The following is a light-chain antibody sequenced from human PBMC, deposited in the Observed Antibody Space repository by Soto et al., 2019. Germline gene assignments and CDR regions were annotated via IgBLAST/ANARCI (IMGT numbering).Light chain of an antibody. J-gene: IGKJ2*01. CDR3: QQDHNLPPMYT. CDR1: QDISNY. Sequence: DIQMTQSPSSLSASVGDRVTITCQASQDISNYLNWYQQKPGQAPKLLIYDASNLEIRVPSRFSGSGSGTDFTFTISSLQAEDSATYYCQQDHNLPPMYTFGQGTKLEIK. V-gene: IGKV1-33*01. CDR2: DAS.